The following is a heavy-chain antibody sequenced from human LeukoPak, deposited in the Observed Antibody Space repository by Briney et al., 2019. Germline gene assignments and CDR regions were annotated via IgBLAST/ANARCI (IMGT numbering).Heavy chain of an antibody. Sequence: SSVKVSCKASGGTFSSYAISWVRQAPGQGLEWMGGIIPIFGTANYAQKFQGRVTITADESTSTAYLELSSRRSEDTAVYYCARDGDFWSGQTNDAFDIWGQGTMVTVSS. CDR2: IIPIFGTA. CDR3: ARDGDFWSGQTNDAFDI. V-gene: IGHV1-69*01. D-gene: IGHD3-3*01. J-gene: IGHJ3*02. CDR1: GGTFSSYA.